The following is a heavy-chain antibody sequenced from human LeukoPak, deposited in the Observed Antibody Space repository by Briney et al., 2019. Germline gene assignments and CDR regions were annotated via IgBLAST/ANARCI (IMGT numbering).Heavy chain of an antibody. V-gene: IGHV3-9*01. Sequence: GGSLRLSCAASGFTFDDYAMHWVRPAPGKGLEWVSGISWNSGSIGYADSVKGRFTISRDNAKNSLYLQMNSLRAEDTALYYCAKAGIRYNPWWFDSWGQGTLVTVSS. D-gene: IGHD5-24*01. CDR2: ISWNSGSI. CDR1: GFTFDDYA. CDR3: AKAGIRYNPWWFDS. J-gene: IGHJ5*01.